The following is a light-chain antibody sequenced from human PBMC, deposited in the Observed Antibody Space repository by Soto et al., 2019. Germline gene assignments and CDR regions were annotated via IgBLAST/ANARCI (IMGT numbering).Light chain of an antibody. V-gene: IGKV1-17*01. CDR1: QDISNN. CDR3: LQHSYLWT. Sequence: DIQMTQSPSSLSASVGDRVTITCRASQDISNNLGWFLQKPGKAPGRLIYAVSTLQGGVPSRFSGTGSGTEFTLTISSLQPEDFGTYYCLQHSYLWTFGQGTKVDVK. J-gene: IGKJ1*01. CDR2: AVS.